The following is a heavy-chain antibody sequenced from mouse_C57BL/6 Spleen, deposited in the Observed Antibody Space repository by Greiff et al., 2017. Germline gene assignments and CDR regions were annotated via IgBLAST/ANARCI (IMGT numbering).Heavy chain of an antibody. CDR1: GYTFTSYW. D-gene: IGHD2-4*01. J-gene: IGHJ2*01. CDR3: AVPIYYDYDRGPFDY. CDR2: IHPSDSDT. V-gene: IGHV1-74*01. Sequence: QVHVKQPGAELVKPGASVKVSCKASGYTFTSYWMHWVKQRPGQGLEWIGRIHPSDSDTNYNQKFKGKATLTVDKSSSTAYMQLSSLTSEDSAVYYCAVPIYYDYDRGPFDYWGQGTTLTVSS.